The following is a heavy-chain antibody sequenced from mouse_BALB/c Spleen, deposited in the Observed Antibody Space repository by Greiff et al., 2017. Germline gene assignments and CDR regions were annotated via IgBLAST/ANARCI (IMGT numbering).Heavy chain of an antibody. V-gene: IGHV14-4*02. CDR1: GFNIKDYY. CDR3: TPLTGTLRFAY. D-gene: IGHD4-1*01. J-gene: IGHJ3*01. CDR2: IDPENGDT. Sequence: VQLKQSGAELVRSGASVKLSCTASGFNIKDYYMHWVKQRPEQGLEWIGWIDPENGDTEYAPKFQGKATMTADTSSNTAYLQLSSLTSEDTAVYYCTPLTGTLRFAYWGQGTLVTVSA.